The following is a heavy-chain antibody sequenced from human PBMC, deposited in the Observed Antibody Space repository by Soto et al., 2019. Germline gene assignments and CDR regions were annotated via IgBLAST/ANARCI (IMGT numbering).Heavy chain of an antibody. CDR2: IIPILGTP. D-gene: IGHD3-22*01. CDR1: GDTFSSYA. V-gene: IGHV1-69*06. J-gene: IGHJ4*02. CDR3: ARERSRYDRRGYYRPDY. Sequence: QVQLVQSGAEVKKPGSSVKVSCKTSGDTFSSYAISWVRQAPGQGLEWMGGIIPILGTPSYAQKFQGRVTITADKSTSTAYMELSSLRSEDTAVYYCARERSRYDRRGYYRPDYWGQGTLVTVSS.